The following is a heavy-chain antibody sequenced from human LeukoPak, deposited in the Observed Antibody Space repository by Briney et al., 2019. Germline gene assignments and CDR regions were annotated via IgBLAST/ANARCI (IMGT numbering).Heavy chain of an antibody. Sequence: GGPLRLSCAASGFTFSSYSMNWVRQAPGKGLEWVSSISSSSSYIYYADSVKGRFTISRDNAKNSLYLQMNSLRAEDTAVYYCARSAYCGGDCYRLFDYWGQGTLVTVSS. D-gene: IGHD2-21*02. CDR2: ISSSSSYI. V-gene: IGHV3-21*01. CDR1: GFTFSSYS. J-gene: IGHJ4*02. CDR3: ARSAYCGGDCYRLFDY.